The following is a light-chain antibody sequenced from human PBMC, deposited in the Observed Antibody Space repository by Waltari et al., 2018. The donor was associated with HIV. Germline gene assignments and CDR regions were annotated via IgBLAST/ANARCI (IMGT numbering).Light chain of an antibody. J-gene: IGKJ2*01. V-gene: IGKV1-NL1*01. CDR2: LAY. CDR3: QQYYHLPRT. Sequence: DIQMTQSPSSLSASVGETVNITCGASQDISNSLAWYQQQPGRAPVLLVYLAYNLQNGVPSRFSARGSWTNFTLTLSSLQPEDLATYYCQQYYHLPRTFGQGTKLQI. CDR1: QDISNS.